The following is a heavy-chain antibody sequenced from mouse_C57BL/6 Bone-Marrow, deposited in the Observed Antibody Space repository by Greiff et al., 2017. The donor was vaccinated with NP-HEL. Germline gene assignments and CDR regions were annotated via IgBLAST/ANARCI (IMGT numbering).Heavy chain of an antibody. CDR2: INPGDGDT. D-gene: IGHD2-5*01. Sequence: QVQLQQSGAELVKPGASVKISCKASGYAFSSYWMNWVKQRPGKGLEWIGQINPGDGDTNYNGKFKGKATLTADKSSSTAYMQLSSLTSEDSAVYFCARREYYSNSAWFAYWGQGTRVTVSA. J-gene: IGHJ3*01. CDR3: ARREYYSNSAWFAY. V-gene: IGHV1-80*01. CDR1: GYAFSSYW.